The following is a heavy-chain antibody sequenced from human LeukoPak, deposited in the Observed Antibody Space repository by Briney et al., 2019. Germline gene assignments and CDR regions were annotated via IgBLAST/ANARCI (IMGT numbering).Heavy chain of an antibody. CDR3: ARGSGGRFGEFSY. D-gene: IGHD3-10*01. Sequence: GGSLRLSCAASGFMFSSYWMSWVRQAPGKGLEWVANIKQDGSEKYYVDSVKGRFTISRDNAKNSLYLQMNSLTAEDTAVYYCARGSGGRFGEFSYWGQGTLVTVSS. J-gene: IGHJ4*02. V-gene: IGHV3-7*01. CDR2: IKQDGSEK. CDR1: GFMFSSYW.